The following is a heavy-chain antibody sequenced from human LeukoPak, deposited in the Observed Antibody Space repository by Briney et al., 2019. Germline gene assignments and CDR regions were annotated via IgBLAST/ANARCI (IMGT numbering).Heavy chain of an antibody. CDR2: IDPNSGGT. CDR1: GYIFTDYC. J-gene: IGHJ6*02. D-gene: IGHD1-1*01. CDR3: ARSRTPFYYYGMHV. Sequence: ASVKVSCKASGYIFTDYCIHWIRQAPGQGLEWMGWIDPNSGGTHHAPNFQGRSTVTRDTSSSTVYMDLSRLRSADTASYYCARSRTPFYYYGMHVWGLGTSVTVSS. V-gene: IGHV1-2*02.